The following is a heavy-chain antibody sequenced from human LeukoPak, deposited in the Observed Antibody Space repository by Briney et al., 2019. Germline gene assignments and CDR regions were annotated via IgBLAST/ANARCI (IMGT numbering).Heavy chain of an antibody. CDR3: ARGATPGYSSGWSHFDY. CDR1: GGTFSSYA. Sequence: SVKVSCKASGGTFSSYAISWVRQAPGQGLKWMGGIIPIFGTANYAQKFQGRVTITADESTSTAYMELSSLRSEDTAVYYCARGATPGYSSGWSHFDYWGQGTLVTVSS. V-gene: IGHV1-69*13. D-gene: IGHD6-19*01. J-gene: IGHJ4*02. CDR2: IIPIFGTA.